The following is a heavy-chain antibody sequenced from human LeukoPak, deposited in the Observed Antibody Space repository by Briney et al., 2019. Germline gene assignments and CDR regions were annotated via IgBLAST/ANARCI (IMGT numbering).Heavy chain of an antibody. J-gene: IGHJ4*02. V-gene: IGHV1-18*01. CDR2: ISSYNGNT. CDR3: AREGSVIDWDY. Sequence: EWMGWISSYNGNTNYAQKLQGRVTMTTDTSTSTAYMELRSLRSDDTAVYYCAREGSVIDWDYWGQGTLVTVSS. D-gene: IGHD3-9*01.